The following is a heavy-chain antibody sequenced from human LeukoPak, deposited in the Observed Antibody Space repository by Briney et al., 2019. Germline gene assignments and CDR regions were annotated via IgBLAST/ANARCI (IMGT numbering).Heavy chain of an antibody. CDR2: IEKDGSEK. CDR3: ARELVGYCSGGSCYSMFDP. D-gene: IGHD2-15*01. Sequence: AGGSLRLSCAASGFTFSSYGMHWVRQAPGKGLEWVANIEKDGSEKYYYVDSVKGRFTISRDNAKNSLYLQMNSLRAEDTAVYYCARELVGYCSGGSCYSMFDPWGQGTLVTVSS. J-gene: IGHJ5*02. CDR1: GFTFSSYG. V-gene: IGHV3-7*01.